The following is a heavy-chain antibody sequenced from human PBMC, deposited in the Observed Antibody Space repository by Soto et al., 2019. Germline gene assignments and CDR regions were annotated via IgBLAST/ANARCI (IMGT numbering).Heavy chain of an antibody. Sequence: PSETLSLTCAVSSGSISSSNWWSWVRQPPGKGLEWIGEIYHSGSTNYNPSLKSRVTISVDKSKNQFSLKLSSVTAADTAVYYCARVRVYCSSTSSYDLYYYYYYMDDWGKGTTVT. J-gene: IGHJ6*03. V-gene: IGHV4-4*02. CDR2: IYHSGST. D-gene: IGHD2-2*01. CDR3: ARVRVYCSSTSSYDLYYYYYYMDD. CDR1: SGSISSSNW.